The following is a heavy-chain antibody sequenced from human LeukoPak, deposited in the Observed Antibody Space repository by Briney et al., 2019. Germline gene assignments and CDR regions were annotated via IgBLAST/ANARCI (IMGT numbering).Heavy chain of an antibody. D-gene: IGHD2-21*02. Sequence: SVKVSCKASGGTFSSYAISWVRQAPGQGLEWMGGIIPIFGTANYAQKFQGRVTITADESTSTAYMELSSLRSEDTAVYYCARYAIAYCGGDCYSPAYYYCGMDVWGQGTTVTVS. CDR2: IIPIFGTA. CDR1: GGTFSSYA. V-gene: IGHV1-69*13. J-gene: IGHJ6*02. CDR3: ARYAIAYCGGDCYSPAYYYCGMDV.